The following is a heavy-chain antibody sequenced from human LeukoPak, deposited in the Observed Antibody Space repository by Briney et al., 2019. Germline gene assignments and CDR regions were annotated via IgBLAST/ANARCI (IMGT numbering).Heavy chain of an antibody. V-gene: IGHV1-18*04. Sequence: ASVKVSCKASGYTFTSYGISWVRQAPGQGLEWMGWISAYNGNTNYAQKLQGRVTMTTDTSTSTAYMELRSLRSDDTAVYYCAGDRDGSGLAVGYYYGMDVWGKGTTVTVSS. CDR2: ISAYNGNT. CDR3: AGDRDGSGLAVGYYYGMDV. J-gene: IGHJ6*04. CDR1: GYTFTSYG. D-gene: IGHD5-24*01.